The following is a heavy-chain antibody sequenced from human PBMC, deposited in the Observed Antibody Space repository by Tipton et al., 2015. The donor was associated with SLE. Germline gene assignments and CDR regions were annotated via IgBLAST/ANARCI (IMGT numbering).Heavy chain of an antibody. CDR3: ARRLTSWETFDI. V-gene: IGHV5-51*03. Sequence: VQLVQSGTEMKKPGESLKISCKGSGYSFTTYWIGWVRQMPGKGLEFMGIIYPGDSDTRYRPPFQGQVTISADKSISTAYLQWSSLKASDTAMYYCARRLTSWETFDIWAQGTLDTVSS. CDR2: IYPGDSDT. J-gene: IGHJ3*02. D-gene: IGHD1-26*01. CDR1: GYSFTTYW.